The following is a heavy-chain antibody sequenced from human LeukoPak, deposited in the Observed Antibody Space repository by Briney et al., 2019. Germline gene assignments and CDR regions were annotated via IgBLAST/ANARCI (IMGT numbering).Heavy chain of an antibody. CDR3: ARHRGDYVPAGDDAFDI. CDR1: GGSISSSSYY. V-gene: IGHV4-39*01. D-gene: IGHD4-17*01. J-gene: IGHJ3*02. Sequence: SETLSLTCTVSGGSISSSSYYWGWIRQPPGKGLEWIGSIYYSGSTYYNPSLKSRVTISVDTSKNQISLKLSSVTAADTAVYYCARHRGDYVPAGDDAFDIWGQGTMVTVSS. CDR2: IYYSGST.